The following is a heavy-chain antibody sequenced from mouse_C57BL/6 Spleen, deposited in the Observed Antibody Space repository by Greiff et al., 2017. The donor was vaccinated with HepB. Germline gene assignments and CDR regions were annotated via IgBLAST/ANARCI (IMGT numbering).Heavy chain of an antibody. V-gene: IGHV1-82*01. CDR2: IYPGDGDT. Sequence: VKLQQSGPELVKPGASVKISCKASGYAFSSSWMNWVKQRPGKGLEWIGRIYPGDGDTNYNGKFKGKATLTADKSSSTAYMQLSSLTSEDSAVYFCATYDGYYDAMDYWGQGTSVTVSS. J-gene: IGHJ4*01. CDR3: ATYDGYYDAMDY. D-gene: IGHD2-3*01. CDR1: GYAFSSSW.